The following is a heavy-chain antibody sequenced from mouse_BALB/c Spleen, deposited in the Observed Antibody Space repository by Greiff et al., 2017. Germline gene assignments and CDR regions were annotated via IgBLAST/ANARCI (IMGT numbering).Heavy chain of an antibody. D-gene: IGHD1-1*01. Sequence: EVKVVESGGGLVKPGGSLKLSCAASGFTFSSYAMSWVRQTPEKRLEWVATISSGGSYTYYPDSVKGRSTISRDNAKNTLYLQMSSLRSEDTAMYYCARRDTTVEDYAMDYWGQGTSVTVSS. J-gene: IGHJ4*01. V-gene: IGHV5-9-3*01. CDR3: ARRDTTVEDYAMDY. CDR1: GFTFSSYA. CDR2: ISSGGSYT.